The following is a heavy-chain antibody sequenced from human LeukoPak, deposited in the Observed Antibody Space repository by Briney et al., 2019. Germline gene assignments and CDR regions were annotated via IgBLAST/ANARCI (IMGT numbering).Heavy chain of an antibody. V-gene: IGHV3-23*01. J-gene: IGHJ5*02. CDR1: GFTFSSYA. D-gene: IGHD5-12*01. CDR3: AKDDYPGSNWFDP. CDR2: ISGSGGST. Sequence: PGGSLRLSCAASGFTFSSYAMSWVRQAPGKGLEWVSAISGSGGSTYYADSVRGRFTISRDNSKNTLYLQMNSLRAEDTSVYYCAKDDYPGSNWFDPWGQGTLVTVPS.